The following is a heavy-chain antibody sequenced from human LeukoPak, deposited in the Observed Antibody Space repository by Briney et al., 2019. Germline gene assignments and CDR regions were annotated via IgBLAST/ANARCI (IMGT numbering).Heavy chain of an antibody. V-gene: IGHV3-23*01. CDR2: IGNTET. CDR1: GSTFDTYA. Sequence: GGSLRLSCAASGSTFDTYAMSWVRQAPGKGLEWVSTIGNTETYYADSVKGRFTISRDNRQNTVYLQMTSLRAEDTAVYFCAKDAIRGNGIYDAFDIWGQGTRVTVSS. CDR3: AKDAIRGNGIYDAFDI. D-gene: IGHD3-10*01. J-gene: IGHJ3*02.